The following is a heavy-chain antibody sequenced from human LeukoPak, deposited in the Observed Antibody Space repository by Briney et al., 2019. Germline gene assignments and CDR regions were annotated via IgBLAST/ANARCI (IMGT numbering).Heavy chain of an antibody. Sequence: ASVKVSCKASGYTFTGYYMHWVRQAPGQGLEWMGWINPNSGGTNYAQKFQGRVTVTRDTSISTAYMELSRLRSDDTAVYYCASSYTVTTTLDYWGQGALVTVSS. CDR2: INPNSGGT. J-gene: IGHJ4*02. D-gene: IGHD4-17*01. V-gene: IGHV1-2*02. CDR3: ASSYTVTTTLDY. CDR1: GYTFTGYY.